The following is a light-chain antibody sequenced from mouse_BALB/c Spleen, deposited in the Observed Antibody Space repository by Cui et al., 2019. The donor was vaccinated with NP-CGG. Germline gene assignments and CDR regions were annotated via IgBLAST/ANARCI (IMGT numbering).Light chain of an antibody. V-gene: IGLV1*01. J-gene: IGLJ1*01. CDR2: GTN. CDR1: TGAITTSNY. Sequence: QALVTQESALTTSPGEKVTVTCRSSTGAITTSNYANWVQEKPDHLFTGIIGGTNNRAPGVPARFSGSLIGDKAALTITGAQTEDEAMYFCALWYSNHWVFGGGTKLTVL. CDR3: ALWYSNHWV.